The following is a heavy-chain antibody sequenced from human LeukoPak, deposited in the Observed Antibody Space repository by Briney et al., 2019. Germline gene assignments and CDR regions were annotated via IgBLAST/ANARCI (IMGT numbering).Heavy chain of an antibody. D-gene: IGHD3-10*01. V-gene: IGHV3-23*01. J-gene: IGHJ4*02. Sequence: GGSLRLPCAASGFTFSSYAMSWVRQAPGKGLEWVSAIGGNGGSTYYAGSVKGRFTISRDNSKNTLYLQMDSLRADDTALYYCAKEQGWFGECSTYWGQGTLVTVSS. CDR3: AKEQGWFGECSTY. CDR1: GFTFSSYA. CDR2: IGGNGGST.